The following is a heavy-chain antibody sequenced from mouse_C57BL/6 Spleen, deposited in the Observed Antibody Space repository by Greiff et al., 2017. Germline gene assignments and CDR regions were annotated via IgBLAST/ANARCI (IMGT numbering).Heavy chain of an antibody. V-gene: IGHV1-54*01. CDR3: AREVTTGYYYAMDY. Sequence: QVQLQQSGAELVRPGTSVKVSCKASGYAFTNYLIEWVKQRPGQGLEWIGVINPGSGGTNYNEKFKGKATLTAAKSSSTAYMQLSSLTSEDSAVYFCAREVTTGYYYAMDYWGQGTSVTVSS. CDR1: GYAFTNYL. J-gene: IGHJ4*01. D-gene: IGHD2-2*01. CDR2: INPGSGGT.